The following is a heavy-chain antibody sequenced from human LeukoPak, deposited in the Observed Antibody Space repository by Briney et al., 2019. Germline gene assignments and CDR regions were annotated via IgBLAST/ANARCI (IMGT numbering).Heavy chain of an antibody. D-gene: IGHD1-26*01. Sequence: PGGSLRLSCAASGLTFSSYAMSWVRQAPGKGLEWVSTISGSGGSTYHADSVKGRFTISRDNSKNTLYLQMDSLRAEDTAVYYCAKVRGGSYLAYFDYWGQGTLVTVSS. CDR3: AKVRGGSYLAYFDY. CDR2: ISGSGGST. CDR1: GLTFSSYA. V-gene: IGHV3-23*01. J-gene: IGHJ4*02.